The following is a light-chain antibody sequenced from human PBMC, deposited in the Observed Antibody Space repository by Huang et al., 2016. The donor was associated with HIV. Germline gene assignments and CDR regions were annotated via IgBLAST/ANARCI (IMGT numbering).Light chain of an antibody. J-gene: IGKJ2*01. Sequence: DIQMTQSQSSLSASVGDRVIISCRESQSINKYLNWYQQMTGKAPKILIYGASTLQRWVSSRFSGSVSWTDFTLTIASLQPEDAATYYCQQSYKAPRTFGQGTLLEI. CDR1: QSINKY. CDR3: QQSYKAPRT. V-gene: IGKV1-39*01. CDR2: GAS.